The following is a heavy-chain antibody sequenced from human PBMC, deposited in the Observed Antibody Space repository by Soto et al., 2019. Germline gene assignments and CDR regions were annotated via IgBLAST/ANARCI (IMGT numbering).Heavy chain of an antibody. CDR2: MQPSTGRT. J-gene: IGHJ4*02. Sequence: QVQLVQSGAEVTEPGASVKVSCKASGYSFTSLDINWVRQTAGQGLEWMGWMQPSTGRTGYAQKVQGRVTITRDTSINTAYMELTTLTSDDTAFYYCARGVSAGVDYWGQGTLVTVSS. CDR3: ARGVSAGVDY. CDR1: GYSFTSLD. D-gene: IGHD1-26*01. V-gene: IGHV1-8*01.